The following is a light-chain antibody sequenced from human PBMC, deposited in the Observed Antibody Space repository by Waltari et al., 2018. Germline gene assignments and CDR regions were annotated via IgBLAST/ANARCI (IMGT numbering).Light chain of an antibody. J-gene: IGLJ2*01. CDR2: DVS. CDR1: SRDLGDYQY. V-gene: IGLV2-14*03. CDR3: ASYTSITVI. Sequence: QSALTQPASVSGSPGQSITISCTGSSRDLGDYQYVSWYQPHPGKAPNLMIYDVSNRPSGVSNRFSGSQSGNTASLTISGLLAEDEANYYCASYTSITVIFGGGTKLTVL.